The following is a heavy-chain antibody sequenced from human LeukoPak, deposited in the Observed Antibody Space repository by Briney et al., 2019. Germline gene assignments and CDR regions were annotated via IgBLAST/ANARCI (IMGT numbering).Heavy chain of an antibody. CDR2: ISYDGSNK. CDR1: GFTFSSYA. Sequence: GGSLRLSCAASGFTFSSYAMHWVRQAPGKGLEWEAVISYDGSNKYYADSVKGRFTISRDNSKNTLYLQMNSLRAEDAAVYYCARNPEYYDSSGYHPRYYYGMDVWGQGTTVTVSS. D-gene: IGHD3-22*01. CDR3: ARNPEYYDSSGYHPRYYYGMDV. J-gene: IGHJ6*02. V-gene: IGHV3-30-3*01.